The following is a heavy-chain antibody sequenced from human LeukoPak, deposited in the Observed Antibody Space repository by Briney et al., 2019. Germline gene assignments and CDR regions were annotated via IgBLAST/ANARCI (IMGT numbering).Heavy chain of an antibody. CDR3: ARDLWNFYDDSGYNRDFDS. D-gene: IGHD3-22*01. J-gene: IGHJ5*01. V-gene: IGHV1-18*01. Sequence: TSRISWVRQAPGQGLEWMGWIGTYGGDTYYAQKFQGRITVTTDTSTSTVYMELRNLRSDDTAVYYCARDLWNFYDDSGYNRDFDSWGQGTLFTVSS. CDR1: TSR. CDR2: IGTYGGDT.